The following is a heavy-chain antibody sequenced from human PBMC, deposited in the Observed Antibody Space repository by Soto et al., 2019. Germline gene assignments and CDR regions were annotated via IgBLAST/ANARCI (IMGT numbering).Heavy chain of an antibody. V-gene: IGHV3-30*18. Sequence: QVQLVESGGGVVQPGRSLRLSCAASGFTFSSYGMHWVRQAPGKGLEWVAVISYDGSNKYYADSVKGRFTISRDNSKNTLYLQMNSLRAEDTAVYYCAKDCSGGIVVVPAATTYYYYYGMDVWGQGTTVTVSS. CDR3: AKDCSGGIVVVPAATTYYYYYGMDV. CDR2: ISYDGSNK. CDR1: GFTFSSYG. J-gene: IGHJ6*02. D-gene: IGHD2-2*01.